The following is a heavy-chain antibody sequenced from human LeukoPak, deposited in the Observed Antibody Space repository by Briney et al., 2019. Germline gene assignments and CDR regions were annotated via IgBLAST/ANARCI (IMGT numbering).Heavy chain of an antibody. CDR1: GDSTSSSNYY. CDR2: IYYSEST. Sequence: PETLSLTCTVSGDSTSSSNYYWGWIRQPPGKGLEWIGSIYYSESTYYNPSLKSRVTISIDTSKNQFSLKMSSVTAADTAVYYCAREDWNYKVDAFDIWGQGTMVTVSS. D-gene: IGHD1-7*01. V-gene: IGHV4-39*07. J-gene: IGHJ3*02. CDR3: AREDWNYKVDAFDI.